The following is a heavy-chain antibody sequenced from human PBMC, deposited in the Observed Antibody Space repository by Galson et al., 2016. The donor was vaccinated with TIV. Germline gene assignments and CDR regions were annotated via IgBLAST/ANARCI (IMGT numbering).Heavy chain of an antibody. Sequence: SLRLSCAASGFTFSSYGLHWVRQAPGKGLEWVAFISYDGSDKNSADSVKGRFTIYRDKSKNTLYLQMNSLQTEDTAMYYCTDVTGHYDFWNGYWFQNWGQGTLVTVSS. D-gene: IGHD3-3*01. CDR3: TDVTGHYDFWNGYWFQN. CDR1: GFTFSSYG. V-gene: IGHV3-33*08. J-gene: IGHJ4*02. CDR2: ISYDGSDK.